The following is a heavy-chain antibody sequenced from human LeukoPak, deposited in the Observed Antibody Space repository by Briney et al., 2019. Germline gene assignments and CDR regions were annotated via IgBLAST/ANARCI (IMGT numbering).Heavy chain of an antibody. J-gene: IGHJ4*02. Sequence: SETLSLTCTVSGGSTSSSSYYWGWIRQPPGKGLEWIGSIYYSGSTNYNPSLKSRVTISVDTSKNQFSLKLNSVTAADTAVYYCARVGGENSGYRYYFDFWGQGTLVTVSS. D-gene: IGHD5-18*01. CDR2: IYYSGST. V-gene: IGHV4-39*07. CDR1: GGSTSSSSYY. CDR3: ARVGGENSGYRYYFDF.